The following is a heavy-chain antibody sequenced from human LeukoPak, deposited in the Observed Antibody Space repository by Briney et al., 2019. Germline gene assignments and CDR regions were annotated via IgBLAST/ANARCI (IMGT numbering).Heavy chain of an antibody. D-gene: IGHD3-3*01. Sequence: PGGTLRLSCAASGFTFSSYGMSWVRQAPGKGLEWVSAIINSVGTTYYADSVKGRFTISRDNSQNTVSLQVNNLRTEDTAFYYCAKTSLSDASGHYYYMDVWGKGTTVTVSS. J-gene: IGHJ6*03. CDR2: IINSVGTT. CDR3: AKTSLSDASGHYYYMDV. V-gene: IGHV3-23*01. CDR1: GFTFSSYG.